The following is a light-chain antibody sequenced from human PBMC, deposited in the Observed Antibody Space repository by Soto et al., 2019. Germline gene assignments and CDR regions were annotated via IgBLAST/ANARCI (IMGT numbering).Light chain of an antibody. CDR3: QHNHTDWT. J-gene: IGKJ1*01. Sequence: DIQITKAPSTLTASVGTTVTITCRASESIDNWLAWYQQNPGTAPRLLIFAASTLVRGVPSRVSGRGSGTEFTLTISRLQADDDATFYCQHNHTDWTFGQGTKVDIK. CDR1: ESIDNW. CDR2: AAS. V-gene: IGKV1-5*01.